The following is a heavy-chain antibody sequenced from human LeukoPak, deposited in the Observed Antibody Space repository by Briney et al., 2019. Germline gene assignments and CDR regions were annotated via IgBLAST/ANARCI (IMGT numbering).Heavy chain of an antibody. V-gene: IGHV1-18*01. D-gene: IGHD1-7*01. J-gene: IGHJ1*01. CDR1: GYTFTNYG. Sequence: ASVKVSCKTSGYTFTNYGVSWVRQAPGQGLEWMGWISAYNGYTNCAQKLQVRVTMTTDTSTSTAYMELRSLTSDDTAVYYCARDIAVTMELTQYFQHWGQGTLVTVSS. CDR3: ARDIAVTMELTQYFQH. CDR2: ISAYNGYT.